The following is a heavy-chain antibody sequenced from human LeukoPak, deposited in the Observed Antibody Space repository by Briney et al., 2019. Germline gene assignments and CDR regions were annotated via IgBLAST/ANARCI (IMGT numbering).Heavy chain of an antibody. J-gene: IGHJ3*02. CDR1: GFTFNSYW. Sequence: GGSLRLSCAASGFTFNSYWMSWVRQPPGKGLEWVANIKQDGSEEYYVDSVKGRFTISRDNAKNSLILQMNSLRVEDTAVYYCAKEGDVFDIWGQGTLVTVSS. V-gene: IGHV3-7*03. CDR3: AKEGDVFDI. CDR2: IKQDGSEE.